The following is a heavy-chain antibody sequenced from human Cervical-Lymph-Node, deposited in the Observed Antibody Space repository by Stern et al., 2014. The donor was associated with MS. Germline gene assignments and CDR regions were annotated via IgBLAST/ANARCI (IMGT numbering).Heavy chain of an antibody. J-gene: IGHJ6*02. CDR1: GGSVRNSTYY. V-gene: IGHV4-39*01. D-gene: IGHD6-6*01. CDR3: ARDLSSVMDV. Sequence: QVQLQESGPGLVKPSETLSVTCSVSGGSVRNSTYYWAWIRQPPGKGLEWIGSVTHSGHTFNSPSPQSRVPMPVETSQNRVSRRLLCVTAADTAVYFCARDLSSVMDVWGQGTTVTVSS. CDR2: VTHSGHT.